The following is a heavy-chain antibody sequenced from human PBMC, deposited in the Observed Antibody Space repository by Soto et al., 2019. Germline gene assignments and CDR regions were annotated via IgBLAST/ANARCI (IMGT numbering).Heavy chain of an antibody. CDR1: GYTFTNYY. CDR2: INPGGGRT. Sequence: ASVKVSCKASGYTFTNYYIHWVRQPPGQGLEWMGIINPGGGRTNYAQKVQGRVTMTRDTSTSTVYLELSSLRSEDTAVYYCARYLSSYSSGWYDLWGRGTLVTVSS. J-gene: IGHJ2*01. V-gene: IGHV1-46*01. D-gene: IGHD6-19*01. CDR3: ARYLSSYSSGWYDL.